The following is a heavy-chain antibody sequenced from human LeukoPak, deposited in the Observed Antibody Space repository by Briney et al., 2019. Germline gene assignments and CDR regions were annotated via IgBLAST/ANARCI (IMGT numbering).Heavy chain of an antibody. V-gene: IGHV3-9*01. CDR1: GFTFDDYA. CDR2: ISWNSGSI. CDR3: AKPRLAYCGGDCLKNNDY. J-gene: IGHJ4*02. Sequence: GGSLRLSCAASGFTFDDYAMHWVRQAPGKGLEWVSGISWNSGSIGYADSVKGRFTISRDNAKNSLYLQMNSLRAEDTALYYCAKPRLAYCGGDCLKNNDYWGQGTLVTVSS. D-gene: IGHD2-21*02.